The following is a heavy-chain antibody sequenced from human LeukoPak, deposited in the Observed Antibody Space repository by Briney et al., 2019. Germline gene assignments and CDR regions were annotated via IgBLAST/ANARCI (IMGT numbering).Heavy chain of an antibody. CDR2: ISYDGSNK. D-gene: IGHD3-10*01. CDR3: ARENTMVRGATYYYYGMDV. V-gene: IGHV3-30*01. J-gene: IGHJ6*02. Sequence: PGGSLRLSCAASGFTFSSYAMHWVRQAPGKGLEWVAVISYDGSNKYYADSVKGRFTISRHNSKNTLYLQMNSLRAEDTAVYYCARENTMVRGATYYYYGMDVWGQGTTVTVSS. CDR1: GFTFSSYA.